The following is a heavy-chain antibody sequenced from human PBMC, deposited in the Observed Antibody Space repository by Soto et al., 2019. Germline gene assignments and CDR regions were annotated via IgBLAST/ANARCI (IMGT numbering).Heavy chain of an antibody. Sequence: QVHLQQWGAGLMKPSETLSLTCAVYGGSFSGYYRSWIRQPPGKGLEWIGEINHSGSTNYNPSLKSRVTISADTSKNQFSLKLSSMTAADTAVYYCASTNSIGAIFGVAPYYFNYWGQGTLVTVFS. CDR2: INHSGST. J-gene: IGHJ4*02. CDR1: GGSFSGYY. CDR3: ASTNSIGAIFGVAPYYFNY. D-gene: IGHD3-3*01. V-gene: IGHV4-34*01.